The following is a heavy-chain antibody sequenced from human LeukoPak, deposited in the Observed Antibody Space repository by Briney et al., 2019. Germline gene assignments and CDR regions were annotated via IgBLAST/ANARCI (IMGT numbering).Heavy chain of an antibody. CDR1: GFTFSSYA. CDR2: ISGSGGST. CDR3: AKDSPYSSSWWFYFDY. Sequence: GGPMRLSCAASGFTFSSYAMSRVRQAPGKGLEWVSAISGSGGSTYYADSVKGRFTISRDNSKNTLYLQMNSLRAEDTAVYYCAKDSPYSSSWWFYFDYWGQGTLVTVSS. D-gene: IGHD6-13*01. V-gene: IGHV3-23*01. J-gene: IGHJ4*02.